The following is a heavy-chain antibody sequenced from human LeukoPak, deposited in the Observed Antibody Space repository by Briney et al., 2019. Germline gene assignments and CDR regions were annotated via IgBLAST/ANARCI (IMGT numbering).Heavy chain of an antibody. CDR3: AKQWVDC. CDR2: ISESGHDT. V-gene: IGHV3-23*01. D-gene: IGHD1-26*01. J-gene: IGHJ4*02. Sequence: GGSLRLSCAASGFTFRSYAMNWVRQAPGKGLDWVASISESGHDTNYADSVKGRFTVSRDNSKNTLYLQLNSLRVDDTAVYYCAKQWVDCWGQGTLVTVSS. CDR1: GFTFRSYA.